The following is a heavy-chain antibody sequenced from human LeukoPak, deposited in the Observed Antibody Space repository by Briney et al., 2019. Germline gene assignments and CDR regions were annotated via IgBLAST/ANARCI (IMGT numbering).Heavy chain of an antibody. CDR1: GLSVSSNY. V-gene: IGHV3-53*01. D-gene: IGHD3-16*01. CDR3: ARGGGLDV. J-gene: IGHJ6*02. CDR2: INSGGRT. Sequence: AGGSLRLSCAASGLSVSSNYMSWVRQAPGKGLEWVSAINSGGRTYYADSVKGRFTISRDNSKNTLYLQMNSLRAEDTAVYFCARGGGLDVWGQGATVTVSS.